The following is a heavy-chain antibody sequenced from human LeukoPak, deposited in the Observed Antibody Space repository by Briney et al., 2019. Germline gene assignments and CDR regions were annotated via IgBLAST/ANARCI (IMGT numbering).Heavy chain of an antibody. Sequence: SETLSLTCAVYGGSFSGYYWSWIRQPPGKGLEWIGEINHSGSTNYNPSLKSRVTISVDTSKNQFSLKLSSVTAADTAVYFCARLGGSASRPFDIWGQGTMVTVSS. D-gene: IGHD3-10*01. CDR3: ARLGGSASRPFDI. CDR1: GGSFSGYY. CDR2: INHSGST. V-gene: IGHV4-34*01. J-gene: IGHJ3*02.